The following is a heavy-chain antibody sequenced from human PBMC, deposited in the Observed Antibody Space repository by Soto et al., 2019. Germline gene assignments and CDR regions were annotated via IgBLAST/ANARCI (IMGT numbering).Heavy chain of an antibody. J-gene: IGHJ4*02. CDR3: ARDQDRNGDYNMFDY. V-gene: IGHV3-11*06. CDR1: GFTFNDYY. CDR2: ISTSGSYT. D-gene: IGHD3-22*01. Sequence: GGSLRLSCAASGFTFNDYYMSWIRQGPGEGLEWISYISTSGSYTNYADPVKGRFTISRDNAKKSLYLQMNSLRAEDTAVYYCARDQDRNGDYNMFDYWGQGTLVTVSS.